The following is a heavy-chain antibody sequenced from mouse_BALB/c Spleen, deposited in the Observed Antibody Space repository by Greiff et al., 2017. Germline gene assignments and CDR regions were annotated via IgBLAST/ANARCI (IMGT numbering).Heavy chain of an antibody. CDR3: ARNYRCDEEAFAY. D-gene: IGHD2-14*01. CDR2: IAPGSGST. V-gene: IGHV1S41*01. J-gene: IGHJ3*01. CDR1: GYTFTSYW. Sequence: DLVKPGASVKLSCKASGYTFTSYWINWIKQRPGQGLEWIGRIAPGSGSTYYNEMFKGKATLTVDTSSSTAYIQLSSLSSENSAVYVCARNYRCDEEAFAYWGQGTLVTVSA.